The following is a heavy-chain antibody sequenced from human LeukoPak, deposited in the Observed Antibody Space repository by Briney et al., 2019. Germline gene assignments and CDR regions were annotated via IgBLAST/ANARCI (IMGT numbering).Heavy chain of an antibody. CDR2: IKTDGSST. CDR1: GFTFSTYW. J-gene: IGHJ4*02. D-gene: IGHD3-10*01. V-gene: IGHV3-74*01. Sequence: GGSLRLSCAASGFTFSTYWMHWVRQAPGKGLVWVSRIKTDGSSTSYADSVKGRFTISRDNAKNTLYLQMNSLRAEDTAVYYCARSSYGSGYYPFDYWGQGTLVTVSS. CDR3: ARSSYGSGYYPFDY.